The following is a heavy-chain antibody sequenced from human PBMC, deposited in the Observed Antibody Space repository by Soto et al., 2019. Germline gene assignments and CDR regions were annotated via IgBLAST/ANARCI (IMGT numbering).Heavy chain of an antibody. Sequence: QVQLHESGPGLVKPSQTLSLTCTVSGGSISSGGYYWSWIRQHPGKGLERIGYIYYSGSTYYNPSFKSRVTISVDTCKNQFSLKLSSVTAADTAVYYCARGSIVLMVYARHDAFDIWGQGTMVTVSS. CDR2: IYYSGST. CDR3: ARGSIVLMVYARHDAFDI. V-gene: IGHV4-31*03. D-gene: IGHD2-8*01. J-gene: IGHJ3*02. CDR1: GGSISSGGYY.